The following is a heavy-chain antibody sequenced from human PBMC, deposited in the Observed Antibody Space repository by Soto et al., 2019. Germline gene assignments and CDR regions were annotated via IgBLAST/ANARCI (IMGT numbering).Heavy chain of an antibody. CDR1: GGTFSSYA. D-gene: IGHD2-8*01. CDR3: ARDHGYYSGMDV. CDR2: INPIFGTA. J-gene: IGHJ6*02. V-gene: IGHV1-69*12. Sequence: QVQLVQSGAEVKKPGSSVKVSCKASGGTFSSYAISWVRQAPGQGLEWMGGINPIFGTANYAQKFQGRVTIPADESTSTAYMELSSLRSEGTAVYYCARDHGYYSGMDVWAEGPRSPSP.